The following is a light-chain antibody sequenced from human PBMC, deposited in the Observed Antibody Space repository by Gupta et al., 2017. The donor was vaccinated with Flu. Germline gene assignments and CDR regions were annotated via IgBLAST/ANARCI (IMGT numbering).Light chain of an antibody. J-gene: IGKJ4*01. Sequence: ESVLTQSPDTLSLSPGERATLSCRASQSLATTYLAWYQQKHGQAPRLLIYAASSRATGIPDRFSGSGSGTDFTLTISRLEPEDFAVYYCQQYGHSPLTFGGGTRVEIK. V-gene: IGKV3-20*01. CDR1: QSLATTY. CDR2: AAS. CDR3: QQYGHSPLT.